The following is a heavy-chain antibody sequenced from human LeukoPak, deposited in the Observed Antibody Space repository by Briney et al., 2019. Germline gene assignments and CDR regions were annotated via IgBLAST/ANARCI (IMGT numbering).Heavy chain of an antibody. V-gene: IGHV1-8*01. CDR1: GYTFTSYD. Sequence: ASVKVSCKASGYTFTSYDINWVRQATGQGLEWMGWMNPNSGNTGYAQKFQGRVTMTWNTSISTAYMELSSLRSEDTAVYYCARGPHYYDSSGSLYDYYYGMDVWGQGTTVTVSS. D-gene: IGHD3-22*01. CDR2: MNPNSGNT. J-gene: IGHJ6*02. CDR3: ARGPHYYDSSGSLYDYYYGMDV.